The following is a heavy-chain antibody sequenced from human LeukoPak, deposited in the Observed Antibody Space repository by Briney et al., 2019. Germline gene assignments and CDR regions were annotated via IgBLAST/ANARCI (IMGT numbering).Heavy chain of an antibody. J-gene: IGHJ6*04. CDR2: ISSSSIYI. CDR1: GFSFSSYS. D-gene: IGHD3-10*02. CDR3: AELGITMIGGV. V-gene: IGHV3-21*01. Sequence: GGSLRLSCAASGFSFSSYSMNWVRQAPGKGLEWVSSISSSSIYIYYADSLKGRFTISRDNAKNSLYLQMNSLRAEDTAVYYCAELGITMIGGVWGKGTTVTISS.